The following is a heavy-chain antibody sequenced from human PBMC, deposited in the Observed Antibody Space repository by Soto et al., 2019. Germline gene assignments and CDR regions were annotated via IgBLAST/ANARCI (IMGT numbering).Heavy chain of an antibody. CDR3: ARGYCCGGSRYSGRSWFDP. Sequence: QVQLVQSGAEVKKPGASVKVSCKASGYTFTSYYMHWVRQAPGQGLEWMGIINPSGGSTGYAKKFQGRVTITRDTSTSTVSTELSRLRSEDTGVYYCARGYCCGGSRYSGRSWFDPWGQGTLVTVSS. V-gene: IGHV1-46*03. CDR1: GYTFTSYY. D-gene: IGHD2-15*01. CDR2: INPSGGST. J-gene: IGHJ5*02.